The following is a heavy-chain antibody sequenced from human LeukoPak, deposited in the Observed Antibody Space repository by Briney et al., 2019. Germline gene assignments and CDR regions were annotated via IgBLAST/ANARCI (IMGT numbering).Heavy chain of an antibody. J-gene: IGHJ4*02. CDR1: GYTFTGYY. D-gene: IGHD3-10*01. Sequence: ASVKVSCKASGYTFTGYYLHWVRQAPGQGLEWMGWINTNTGNPTYAQGFTGRFVFSLDTSVSTAYLQISSLKAEDTAVYYCARGGVGYYGSGSYFHPDYWGQGTLVTVSS. CDR2: INTNTGNP. V-gene: IGHV7-4-1*02. CDR3: ARGGVGYYGSGSYFHPDY.